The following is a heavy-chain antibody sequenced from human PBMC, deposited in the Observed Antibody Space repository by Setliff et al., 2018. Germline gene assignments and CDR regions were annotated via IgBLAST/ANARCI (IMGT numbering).Heavy chain of an antibody. CDR1: GFSFGDYA. V-gene: IGHV3-9*01. CDR3: ARLRAPGSHGLDP. Sequence: GGSLRLSCAASGFSFGDYAMHWVRQAPGKGLEWVSGIIWNSDTGDYADSVKGRFTISRDDAKNSLYLQMNNLRTEDTALYYCARLRAPGSHGLDPWGQGTLVTVSS. D-gene: IGHD3-10*01. J-gene: IGHJ5*02. CDR2: IIWNSDTG.